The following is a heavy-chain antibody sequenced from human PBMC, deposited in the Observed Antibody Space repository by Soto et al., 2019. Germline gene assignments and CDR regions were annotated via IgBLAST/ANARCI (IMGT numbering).Heavy chain of an antibody. D-gene: IGHD5-12*01. CDR1: GGSMRRSRYY. CDR2: IYSSGNT. V-gene: IGHV4-61*05. J-gene: IGHJ3*02. Sequence: PSGTLSLTCTVSGGSMRRSRYYWGWIRQTPGTGLEWIGYIYSSGNTKYNPSLKSGVTMTVDMSQNQISLSLTSVTAADTAVYYCARGRPRDGYNSGHSDFDIWGQGTMVTVSS. CDR3: ARGRPRDGYNSGHSDFDI.